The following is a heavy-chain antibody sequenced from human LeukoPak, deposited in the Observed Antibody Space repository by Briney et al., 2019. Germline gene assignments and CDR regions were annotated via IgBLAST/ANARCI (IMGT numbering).Heavy chain of an antibody. J-gene: IGHJ6*02. V-gene: IGHV3-66*01. D-gene: IGHD3-9*01. CDR3: ATPPGGYFDWLAQNYYYGMDV. CDR1: GFTVSSNY. Sequence: GGSLRLSCAASGFTVSSNYMNWVRQAPGKGLKWVSVIYSGGSTYYADSVKGRFTISRDNSKNTLYLQMNSLRAEDTAVYYCATPPGGYFDWLAQNYYYGMDVWGQGTTVTVSS. CDR2: IYSGGST.